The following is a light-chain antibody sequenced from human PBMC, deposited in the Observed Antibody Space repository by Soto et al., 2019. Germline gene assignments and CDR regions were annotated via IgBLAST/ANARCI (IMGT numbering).Light chain of an antibody. J-gene: IGKJ4*01. CDR2: AAS. CDR3: QQLNSYPLI. Sequence: IQLTQSPSSLSASVGDRVTITCRASQGISSYLVWYQQKPWKAPKLLIYAASTLQSGVPSRFSGSGSGTDFPLTISSLQPDDFATYYCQQLNSYPLIFGGGTKVEIK. CDR1: QGISSY. V-gene: IGKV1-9*01.